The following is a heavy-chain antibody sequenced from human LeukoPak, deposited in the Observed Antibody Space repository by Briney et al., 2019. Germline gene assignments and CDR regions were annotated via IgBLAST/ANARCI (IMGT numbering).Heavy chain of an antibody. J-gene: IGHJ4*02. CDR2: ISSSGSYR. V-gene: IGHV3-21*01. CDR1: GFTFSSYS. CDR3: AREGTGEEFDY. D-gene: IGHD7-27*01. Sequence: GGSLRLSCAASGFTFSSYSMNWVRQAPGKGLEWVSSISSSGSYRYYADSVKGRFSISRDNAKSSLYLQMNSLRAEDTAVYYCAREGTGEEFDYWGQGTLVTVSS.